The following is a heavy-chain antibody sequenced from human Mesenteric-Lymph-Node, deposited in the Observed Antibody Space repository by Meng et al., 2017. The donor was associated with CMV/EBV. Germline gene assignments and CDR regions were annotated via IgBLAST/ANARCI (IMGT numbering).Heavy chain of an antibody. CDR2: IDHSGST. CDR1: GGSFSAYY. V-gene: IGHV4-34*01. D-gene: IGHD3-22*01. Sequence: GSLRLSCAVYGGSFSAYYWSWIRQPPGKGLEWIGEIDHSGSTNYNPSLKSRVTISVDTSKNQFSLKLNSVTAADTAVYYCARLYYDTYGIDSWGQGTLVTVSS. CDR3: ARLYYDTYGIDS. J-gene: IGHJ5*01.